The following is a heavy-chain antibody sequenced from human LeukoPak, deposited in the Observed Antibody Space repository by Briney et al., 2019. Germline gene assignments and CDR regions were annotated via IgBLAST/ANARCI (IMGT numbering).Heavy chain of an antibody. Sequence: ASVKVSCKVSGSTLTELSMHWVRQAPGEGLEWMGGFDPEDGEPIYAQKFQGRVTMTEDTSTDTVHMELSSLRSEDTAVYYCATDFLGFDPWGQGTLVTVSS. CDR1: GSTLTELS. V-gene: IGHV1-24*01. CDR2: FDPEDGEP. CDR3: ATDFLGFDP. D-gene: IGHD2/OR15-2a*01. J-gene: IGHJ5*02.